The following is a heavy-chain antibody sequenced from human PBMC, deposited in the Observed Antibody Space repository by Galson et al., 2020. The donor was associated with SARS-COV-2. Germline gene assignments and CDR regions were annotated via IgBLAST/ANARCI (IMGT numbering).Heavy chain of an antibody. CDR3: VRDGAGEYYYYYGMDV. CDR2: IKPDGSET. D-gene: IGHD3-10*01. V-gene: IGHV3-7*01. CDR1: GFTFSNYW. J-gene: IGHJ6*02. Sequence: RGSLRLSCAASGFTFSNYWMTWVRQAPGKGLEWVANIKPDGSETYYVDSVKGRFSISRDNAKHSLYLQMNSLRADDTAVYYCVRDGAGEYYYYYGMDVWGQGTTVAVAS.